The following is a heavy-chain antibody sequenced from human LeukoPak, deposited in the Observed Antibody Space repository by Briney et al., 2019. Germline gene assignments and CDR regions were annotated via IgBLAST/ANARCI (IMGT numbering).Heavy chain of an antibody. Sequence: GASVKVSCKASGYTFTNYAMHWVRQAPGQRLEWMGWINAGNGNTKYSQEFQGRVTITRDTSASTAYMELRSLRSDDTAVYYCAREASYYDSSGYDDYWGQGTLVTVSS. V-gene: IGHV1-3*01. D-gene: IGHD3-22*01. CDR3: AREASYYDSSGYDDY. CDR1: GYTFTNYA. J-gene: IGHJ4*02. CDR2: INAGNGNT.